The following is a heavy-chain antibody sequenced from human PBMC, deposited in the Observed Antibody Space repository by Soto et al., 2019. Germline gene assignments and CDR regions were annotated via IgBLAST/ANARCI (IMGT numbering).Heavy chain of an antibody. D-gene: IGHD3-22*01. V-gene: IGHV4-30-2*01. CDR3: ASTDYFDPSGTDL. J-gene: IGHJ2*01. CDR2: IYLGGST. Sequence: LQLQESGSGLVKPSQTLSLTCAVSGGSISSASYSWSWIRQPPGKGLEWIGYIYLGGSTSYNPSLKSRVTISVDRSKNQFSLKMSSVTAADTAVYYCASTDYFDPSGTDLWGRGTLVTVSS. CDR1: GGSISSASYS.